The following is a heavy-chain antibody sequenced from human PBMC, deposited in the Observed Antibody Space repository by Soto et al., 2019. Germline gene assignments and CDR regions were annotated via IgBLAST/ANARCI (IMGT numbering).Heavy chain of an antibody. V-gene: IGHV1-18*01. CDR1: GFTFSNSG. J-gene: IGHJ6*02. CDR2: VSANNGNT. D-gene: IGHD2-8*01. CDR3: ARAIESVTAKHFFYYYALDV. Sequence: GASVKVSCKASGFTFSNSGLNWVRQAPGQGLEWRGWVSANNGNTNYAQNLQGRVSMTTDTSTSTAYMELRGLTFDDTAVYYCARAIESVTAKHFFYYYALDVWGQGTTDTVSS.